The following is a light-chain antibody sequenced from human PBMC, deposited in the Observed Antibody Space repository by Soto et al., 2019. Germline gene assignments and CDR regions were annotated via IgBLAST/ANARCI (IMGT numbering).Light chain of an antibody. CDR1: SSDIGGHNY. CDR3: SSYTTTSTVV. Sequence: QSALTQPASVSGSPGQSITVSCTGTSSDIGGHNYVSWYQQHPGKVPKLIIYEVSNRPSGVSNRFSGSKSGNTASLTVSGLQAEEEADYYCSSYTTTSTVVFGGGIKLTVL. V-gene: IGLV2-14*01. CDR2: EVS. J-gene: IGLJ3*02.